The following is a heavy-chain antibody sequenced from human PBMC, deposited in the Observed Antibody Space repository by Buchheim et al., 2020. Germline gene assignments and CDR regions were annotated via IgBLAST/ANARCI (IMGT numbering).Heavy chain of an antibody. Sequence: QLQLQESGPGLVKPSETLSLTCTVSGGSISSSSYYWGWIRPPPGKGLEWIGSIYYSGSTYSNPPLKSRVTISVDTSKNQFSLKLSSVTAADTAVYYCARQRRSWGLGFDYWGQGTL. D-gene: IGHD6-13*01. CDR1: GGSISSSSYY. CDR3: ARQRRSWGLGFDY. J-gene: IGHJ4*02. CDR2: IYYSGST. V-gene: IGHV4-39*01.